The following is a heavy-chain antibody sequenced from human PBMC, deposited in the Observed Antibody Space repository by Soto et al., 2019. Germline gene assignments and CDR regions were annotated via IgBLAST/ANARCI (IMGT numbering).Heavy chain of an antibody. Sequence: WASVKVSCKVSGYTLTELSMHWVRQAPGKGLEWMGGFDPEDGETIYAQKFQGRVTMTEDTSTDTAYMELSSLRSEDTAVYYCATEGTYYDILTGPNWFDPWGQGTLVTVSS. CDR1: GYTLTELS. CDR3: ATEGTYYDILTGPNWFDP. D-gene: IGHD3-9*01. J-gene: IGHJ5*02. V-gene: IGHV1-24*01. CDR2: FDPEDGET.